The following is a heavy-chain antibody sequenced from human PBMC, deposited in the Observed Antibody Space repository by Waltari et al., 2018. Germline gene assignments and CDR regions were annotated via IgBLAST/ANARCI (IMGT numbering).Heavy chain of an antibody. CDR1: GGTFSSYT. CDR3: ARAPSGILRDAFDI. CDR2: IYPILGIA. J-gene: IGHJ3*02. V-gene: IGHV1-69*02. Sequence: QVQLVQSGAEVKKPGSSVKVSCKASGGTFSSYTISWVRQAPGQGLEWMGRIYPILGIANYAQKFQGRVTITADKSTSTAYMELSSLRSEDTAVYYCARAPSGILRDAFDIWGQGTMVTVSS. D-gene: IGHD4-17*01.